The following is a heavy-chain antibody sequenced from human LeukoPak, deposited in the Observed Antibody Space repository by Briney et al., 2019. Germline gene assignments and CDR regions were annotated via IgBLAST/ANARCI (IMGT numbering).Heavy chain of an antibody. V-gene: IGHV4-61*02. D-gene: IGHD6-19*01. Sequence: SETLSLTCTVSGGSINSGSYYWSWIRQPAGKGLEWIGRIYTSGSTNYNPSLKSRVTISLDTSKNQFPLKLSSVTAADTAVYYCARVAVAGLDYWGQGTLVTVSS. J-gene: IGHJ4*02. CDR3: ARVAVAGLDY. CDR2: IYTSGST. CDR1: GGSINSGSYY.